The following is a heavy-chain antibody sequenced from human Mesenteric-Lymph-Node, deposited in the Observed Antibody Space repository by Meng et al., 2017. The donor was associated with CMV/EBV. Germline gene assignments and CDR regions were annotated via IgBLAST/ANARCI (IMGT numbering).Heavy chain of an antibody. Sequence: SETLSLTCTVSGGSISSCSYYWGWIRQPPGKGLEWIGSIYYSGSTYYNPSLKSRVTISVDTSKNQFSLKLSSVTAADTAVYYCARRGTFWSGAQSWFDPWGQGTLVTVSS. D-gene: IGHD3-3*01. CDR1: GGSISSCSYY. CDR3: ARRGTFWSGAQSWFDP. V-gene: IGHV4-39*01. J-gene: IGHJ5*02. CDR2: IYYSGST.